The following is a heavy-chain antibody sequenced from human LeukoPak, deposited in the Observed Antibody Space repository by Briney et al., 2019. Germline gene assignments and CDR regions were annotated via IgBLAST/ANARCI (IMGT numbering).Heavy chain of an antibody. CDR3: TRQWLRVMDV. CDR1: GFTFSSYA. V-gene: IGHV3-21*01. J-gene: IGHJ6*04. D-gene: IGHD6-19*01. Sequence: GGSLRLSCAASGFTFSSYAMSWVRQAPGRGLEWISFISSSGHYIYYADSLKGRFTISRDNANSSLYLQISTLKAEDTAVYYCTRQWLRVMDVWGKGTTVTVSS. CDR2: ISSSGHYI.